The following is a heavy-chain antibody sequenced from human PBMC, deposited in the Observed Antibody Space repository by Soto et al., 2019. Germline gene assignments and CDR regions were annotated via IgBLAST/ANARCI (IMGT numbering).Heavy chain of an antibody. CDR2: ISYDGSNK. Sequence: QVQLVESGGGVVQPGRSLRLSCAASGFTFSSYGMHWVRQAPGKGLEWVAVISYDGSNKYYADSVKGRFTISRDNSKNTLYLQMNSLRAEDTAVYYCARSGSSWDFDYWGQGTLVTVSS. CDR3: ARSGSSWDFDY. D-gene: IGHD6-13*01. J-gene: IGHJ4*02. V-gene: IGHV3-30*03. CDR1: GFTFSSYG.